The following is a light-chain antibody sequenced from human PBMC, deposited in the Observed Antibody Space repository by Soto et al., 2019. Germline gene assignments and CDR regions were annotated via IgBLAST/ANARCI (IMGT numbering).Light chain of an antibody. CDR1: QSVSSNF. CDR2: GAS. J-gene: IGKJ2*01. Sequence: EIVLTQSPGTLSLSPGERVTLSCRASQSVSSNFLTWYQQKPGQAPRLLIYGASNRATGIPDRFSGSGSGTDFTLTISRLEPEDFAVYYCQQYGSSPYTFGQGTKLEIK. CDR3: QQYGSSPYT. V-gene: IGKV3-20*01.